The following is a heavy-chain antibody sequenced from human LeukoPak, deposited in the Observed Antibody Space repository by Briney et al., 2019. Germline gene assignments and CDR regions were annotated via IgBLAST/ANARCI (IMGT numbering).Heavy chain of an antibody. Sequence: ASVKVSCKASGYTFSSYGINWVRQAPGQGFEWMGWINTNTGNPAYAQDFTGRFVFSLDTSVSTAYLQISSLKAEDTAVYYCTRDIAVTGFDCWGQGTLVTVSS. J-gene: IGHJ4*02. V-gene: IGHV7-4-1*02. CDR3: TRDIAVTGFDC. D-gene: IGHD6-19*01. CDR1: GYTFSSYG. CDR2: INTNTGNP.